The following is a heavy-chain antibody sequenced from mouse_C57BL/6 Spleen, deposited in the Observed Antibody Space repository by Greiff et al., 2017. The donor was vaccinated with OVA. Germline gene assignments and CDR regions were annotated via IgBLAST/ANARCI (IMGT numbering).Heavy chain of an antibody. J-gene: IGHJ2*01. CDR2: ISSGSSTI. CDR3: ARDYPPSHFDY. CDR1: GFTFSDYG. V-gene: IGHV5-17*01. D-gene: IGHD2-4*01. Sequence: DVQLVESGGGLVKPGGSLKLSCAASGFTFSDYGMHWVRQAPEKGLEWVAYISSGSSTIYYADTVKGRFTISRDNAKNTLFLQMTSLRSEDTAMYYCARDYPPSHFDYWGQGTTLTVSS.